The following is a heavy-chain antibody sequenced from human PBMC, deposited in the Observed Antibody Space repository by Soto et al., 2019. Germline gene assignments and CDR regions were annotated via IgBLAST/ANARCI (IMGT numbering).Heavy chain of an antibody. Sequence: GASVKVSCKASGYTFTSYYMHWVRQAPGQGLEWMGIINPSGGSTSYAQKFQGRVTMTRETSTSTVYMELSSLRSEDTAVYYCARDRLMVRGVKGVWYFDYWGQGTLVTVSS. D-gene: IGHD3-10*01. V-gene: IGHV1-46*01. CDR2: INPSGGST. J-gene: IGHJ4*02. CDR1: GYTFTSYY. CDR3: ARDRLMVRGVKGVWYFDY.